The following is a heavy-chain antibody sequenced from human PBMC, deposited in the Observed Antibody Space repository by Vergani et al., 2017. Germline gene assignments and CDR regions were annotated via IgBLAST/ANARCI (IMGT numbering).Heavy chain of an antibody. J-gene: IGHJ4*02. Sequence: QVQLVQSGAEVKKPGASVKVSCKASGYTFTGYYMHWVRQAPGQGLEWMGWINPNSGGTNYAQKFQGRVTMTRDTCISTAYMELSRLRSDDTAVYYCARALRYFDWLLYVDYWGQGTLVTVSS. CDR3: ARALRYFDWLLYVDY. D-gene: IGHD3-9*01. CDR1: GYTFTGYY. V-gene: IGHV1-2*02. CDR2: INPNSGGT.